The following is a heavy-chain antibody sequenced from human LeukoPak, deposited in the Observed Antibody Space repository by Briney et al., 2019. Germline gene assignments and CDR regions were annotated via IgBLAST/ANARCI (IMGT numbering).Heavy chain of an antibody. CDR1: GDSISGYY. CDR2: IYTSGST. D-gene: IGHD4-23*01. V-gene: IGHV4-4*07. Sequence: SETLSLTCTVSGDSISGYYWSWIRQPAGKGLDWIGRIYTSGSTNYNPSLKSRVTMSVDTSKNQFSLKLSSVTAADTAVYYCASYLPSGGTLFDYWGQGTLVTVSS. CDR3: ASYLPSGGTLFDY. J-gene: IGHJ4*02.